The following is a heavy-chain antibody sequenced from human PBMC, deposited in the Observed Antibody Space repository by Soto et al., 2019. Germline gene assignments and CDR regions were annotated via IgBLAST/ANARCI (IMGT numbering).Heavy chain of an antibody. D-gene: IGHD2-21*02. CDR2: IDYSGST. CDR1: GGSVSSGPFY. V-gene: IGHV4-61*01. Sequence: PSETLSLTCTVSGGSVSSGPFYWNWIRQPPGKGLEWIGYIDYSGSTNYNPSLKSRVTISIDKSKNEFSLRLSSVTAADTAVYYCARTARFDYWGQGTLVTVSS. CDR3: ARTARFDY. J-gene: IGHJ4*02.